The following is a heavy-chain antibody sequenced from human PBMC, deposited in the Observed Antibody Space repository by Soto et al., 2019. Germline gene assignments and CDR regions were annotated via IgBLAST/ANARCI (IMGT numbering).Heavy chain of an antibody. Sequence: QLQLQESGPGLVKPSETLSLTCTVSGGSISSSNYSWGWIRQPPGKGLEWIGSFYYSGSTYYNPSLKSRVTISVDTSKYKFSLRLSSVTAADTAVYYCARANPYGSSWYVPAALLYYMDGWGKGTTVTVSS. D-gene: IGHD6-13*01. V-gene: IGHV4-39*01. J-gene: IGHJ6*03. CDR3: ARANPYGSSWYVPAALLYYMDG. CDR2: FYYSGST. CDR1: GGSISSSNYS.